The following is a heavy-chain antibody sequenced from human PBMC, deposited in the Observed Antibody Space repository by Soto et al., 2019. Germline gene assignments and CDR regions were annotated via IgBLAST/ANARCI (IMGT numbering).Heavy chain of an antibody. Sequence: GSLRLSCAASRISFSHYCMSGVRQAPGKGLEWVSYISSSGSTIYYADSVKGRFTISRDNAKNSLYLQMNSLRAEDTAVYYCATAEVDYWGPGTLVTVSS. J-gene: IGHJ4*02. CDR1: RISFSHYC. CDR3: ATAEVDY. V-gene: IGHV3-11*04. CDR2: ISSSGSTI.